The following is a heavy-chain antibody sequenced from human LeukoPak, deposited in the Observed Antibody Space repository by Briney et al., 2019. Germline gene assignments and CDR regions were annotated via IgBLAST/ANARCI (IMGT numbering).Heavy chain of an antibody. Sequence: SETLSLTCTVFGGSISSYYWSWIRQPPGEGLEWIGYAYSSGSTSYNPSLKSRVTISVDTSKNQFSLKLSSVTATDTAVYYCAKLMRGPWRFDPWGQGTLAIVSS. V-gene: IGHV4-4*09. CDR3: AKLMRGPWRFDP. CDR2: AYSSGST. CDR1: GGSISSYY. D-gene: IGHD3-16*01. J-gene: IGHJ5*02.